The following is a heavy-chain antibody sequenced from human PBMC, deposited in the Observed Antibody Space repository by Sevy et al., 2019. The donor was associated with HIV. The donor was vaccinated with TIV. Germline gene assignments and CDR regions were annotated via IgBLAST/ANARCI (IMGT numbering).Heavy chain of an antibody. Sequence: GGSLRLSCAASGFTFTTYTMNWVRQAPGKGLEWVSSISSSSSYIYYADSVKGRFTISRDNAKNSLYLQINSLRAEDTAVYYCAREEGVLRYFDWVHGTLVTVSS. V-gene: IGHV3-21*01. CDR1: GFTFTTYT. CDR2: ISSSSSYI. D-gene: IGHD3-9*01. CDR3: AREEGVLRYFD. J-gene: IGHJ4*01.